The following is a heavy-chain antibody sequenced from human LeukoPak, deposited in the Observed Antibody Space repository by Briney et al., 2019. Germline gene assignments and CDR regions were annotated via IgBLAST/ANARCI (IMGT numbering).Heavy chain of an antibody. Sequence: ASVKVSCKASGGTFSSYAISWVRQAPGQGLEWMGGIIPIFGTANYAQKFQGRVTITADESTSTAYMELSSLRSEDTAVYYCARDLYCSSTSCYAGGYYYYGMDVWGQGTTATVSS. J-gene: IGHJ6*02. CDR1: GGTFSSYA. CDR3: ARDLYCSSTSCYAGGYYYYGMDV. D-gene: IGHD2-2*01. CDR2: IIPIFGTA. V-gene: IGHV1-69*13.